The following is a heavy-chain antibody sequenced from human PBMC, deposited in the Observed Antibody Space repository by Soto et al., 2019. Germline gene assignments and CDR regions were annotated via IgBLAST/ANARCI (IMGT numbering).Heavy chain of an antibody. D-gene: IGHD6-13*01. Sequence: ASVKVSCKASGYTFTSYGISWVRQAPGQGLEWMGWISAYNGNTNYAQKLQGRVTMTTDTSTSTAYMELRSLRSDDTAVYYCARPDPRKQQLGTYWFDPWGQGTLVTVSS. CDR2: ISAYNGNT. V-gene: IGHV1-18*01. CDR3: ARPDPRKQQLGTYWFDP. CDR1: GYTFTSYG. J-gene: IGHJ5*02.